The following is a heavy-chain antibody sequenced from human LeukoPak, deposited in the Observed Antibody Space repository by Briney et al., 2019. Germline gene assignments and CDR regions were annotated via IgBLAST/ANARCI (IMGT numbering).Heavy chain of an antibody. CDR2: MSYDGGNK. J-gene: IGHJ4*02. CDR1: GFTFGNYA. V-gene: IGHV3-30-3*01. Sequence: GSLRLSCAASGFTFGNYAMHWVRQAPGKGLEWVALMSYDGGNKFYADSVKGRFTISRDNSKSTLYLQMNSLKAEDTAVYYCARGGVTTMTLRDLWLDYWGQGTLVTVSS. D-gene: IGHD4-17*01. CDR3: ARGGVTTMTLRDLWLDY.